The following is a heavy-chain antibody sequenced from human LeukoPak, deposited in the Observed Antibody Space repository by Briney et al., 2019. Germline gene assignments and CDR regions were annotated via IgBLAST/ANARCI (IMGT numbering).Heavy chain of an antibody. D-gene: IGHD6-19*01. Sequence: GSLRLSCAASGFTVSSNYMSWIRQPPGKGLEWIGYIHYSGTTNFNPSLKSRLTISVDKSKNQVSLNLSSVTAADTAVYYCARSSGWYYFESWGQGTLATVSS. CDR3: ARSSGWYYFES. CDR1: GFTVSSNY. CDR2: IHYSGTT. V-gene: IGHV4-59*08. J-gene: IGHJ4*02.